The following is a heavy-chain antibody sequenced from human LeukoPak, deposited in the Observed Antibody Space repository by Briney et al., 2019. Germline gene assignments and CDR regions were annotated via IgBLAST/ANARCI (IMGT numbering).Heavy chain of an antibody. J-gene: IGHJ6*02. D-gene: IGHD4-23*01. CDR1: GGTFSSYA. CDR3: ARNGDGGNSAYYYYGMDV. V-gene: IGHV1-69*13. CDR2: IIPIFGTA. Sequence: SVKVSCKASGGTFSSYAISWVRQAPGQGLEWMGGIIPIFGTANYAQKFRGRVTITADESTSTAYMELSSLRSEDTAVYYCARNGDGGNSAYYYYGMDVWGQGTTVTVSS.